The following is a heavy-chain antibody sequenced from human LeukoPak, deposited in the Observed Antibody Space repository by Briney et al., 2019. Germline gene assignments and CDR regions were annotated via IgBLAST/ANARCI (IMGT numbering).Heavy chain of an antibody. J-gene: IGHJ5*02. CDR2: IRYYNGNT. CDR1: GYTLTNYG. D-gene: IGHD4-11*01. CDR3: ARDLYRDSLPVSWFDP. V-gene: IGHV1-18*01. Sequence: ASVKVSCKASGYTLTNYGISWVRQAPGQGLEWMGWIRYYNGNTNYPHKLQGRVTMTTDTSPSTAFLALRNLRSDEPAEHYCARDLYRDSLPVSWFDPWGQGTLATVSS.